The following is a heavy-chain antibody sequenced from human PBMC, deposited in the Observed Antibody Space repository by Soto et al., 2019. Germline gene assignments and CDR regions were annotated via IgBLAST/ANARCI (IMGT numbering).Heavy chain of an antibody. V-gene: IGHV4-38-2*02. CDR1: GGSISSGYH. D-gene: IGHD2-15*01. Sequence: SETLSLTCTVSGGSISSGYHWAWIRQPPGMRLEWVASIFHTGTTYYNPSLTSRVTISVDTSKNQFSMELSSLRSEDTAVYYCARAQDHLYYFDYWGQGTLVTVSS. J-gene: IGHJ4*02. CDR3: ARAQDHLYYFDY. CDR2: IFHTGTT.